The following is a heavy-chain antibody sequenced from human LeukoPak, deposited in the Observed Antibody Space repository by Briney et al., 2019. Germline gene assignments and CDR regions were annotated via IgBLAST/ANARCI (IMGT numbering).Heavy chain of an antibody. CDR2: INPNSGGT. V-gene: IGHV1-2*02. Sequence: ASVKVSCKASGYSFTGFYMHWVRQAPGQGLEWMGWINPNSGGTNYAQKFQGRVTMTRDTSISTAYMELSRLRSDDTAVYYCARPVDFLDAFDIWGQGTMVTVSS. J-gene: IGHJ3*02. CDR1: GYSFTGFY. D-gene: IGHD3-3*01. CDR3: ARPVDFLDAFDI.